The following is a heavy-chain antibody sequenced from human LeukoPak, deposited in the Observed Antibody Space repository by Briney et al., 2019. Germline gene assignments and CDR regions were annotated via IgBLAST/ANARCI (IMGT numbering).Heavy chain of an antibody. CDR1: GFTFSSYA. V-gene: IGHV3-23*01. Sequence: GGSLRLSCAASGFTFSSYAMSWVRQAPGKGLEWVSAISGSGGSTYYADSVKGRFTISRDNSKNTLYLQTNSLRAEDTAVYYCAKKPQIAYCGGDCYLGDYWGQGTLVTVSS. J-gene: IGHJ4*02. CDR2: ISGSGGST. D-gene: IGHD2-21*02. CDR3: AKKPQIAYCGGDCYLGDY.